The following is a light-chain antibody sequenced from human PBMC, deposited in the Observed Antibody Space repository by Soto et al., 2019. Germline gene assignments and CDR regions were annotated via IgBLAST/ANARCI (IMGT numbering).Light chain of an antibody. V-gene: IGKV3-15*01. CDR3: QQYNNWPPIT. CDR2: GAS. CDR1: QSVSSN. J-gene: IGKJ5*01. Sequence: IVWTQSPGTLSVSAGERATLSCRASQSVSSNLAWYQKKPGQAPRLLVYGASTRATGIPARFSGSGSGTEFTLTISSLQSEDFAVYYCQQYNNWPPITFGQGTRLEIK.